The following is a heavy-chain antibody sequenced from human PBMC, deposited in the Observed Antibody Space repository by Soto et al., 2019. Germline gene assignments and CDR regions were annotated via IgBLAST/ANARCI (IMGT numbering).Heavy chain of an antibody. CDR2: VYNSGST. Sequence: TLSLTCTASGGSISSNYWTWIRQPPGKGLEWIGYVYNSGSTNYNPSLKSRVTISEDTSKSQLSLKENHMTAADTAVYYCARYRREAVAGYTLDNWGQGILVTVSS. CDR1: GGSISSNY. CDR3: ARYRREAVAGYTLDN. D-gene: IGHD6-13*01. J-gene: IGHJ4*02. V-gene: IGHV4-59*01.